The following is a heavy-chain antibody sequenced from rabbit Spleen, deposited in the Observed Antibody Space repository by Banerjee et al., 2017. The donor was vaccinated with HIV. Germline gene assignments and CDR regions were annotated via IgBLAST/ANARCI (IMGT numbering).Heavy chain of an antibody. J-gene: IGHJ6*01. D-gene: IGHD1-1*01. Sequence: QSLEESGGDLVKPEGSLTLTCTASGFDLSSSYYMCWVRQAPGKGLEWIACIKGGGSGNIYYASWAKGRFTISKTSSTTVTLQTTSLTAADTATYFCARDTSSSFSSYGMDLWGPGTLVTVS. V-gene: IGHV1S40*01. CDR2: IKGGGSGNI. CDR3: ARDTSSSFSSYGMDL. CDR1: GFDLSSSYY.